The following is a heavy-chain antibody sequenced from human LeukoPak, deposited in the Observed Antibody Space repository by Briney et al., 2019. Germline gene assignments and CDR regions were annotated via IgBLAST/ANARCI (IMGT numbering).Heavy chain of an antibody. CDR3: AKDGARGWLQIPYYFDY. J-gene: IGHJ4*02. Sequence: GRSLRLSCAASGFTFSSYAMSWVRQAPGKGLGWVSAISGSGGSTYYADSVKGRFTISRDNSKNTLYLQMNGLRAEDTAVYYCAKDGARGWLQIPYYFDYWGQGTLVTVSS. D-gene: IGHD5-24*01. CDR2: ISGSGGST. CDR1: GFTFSSYA. V-gene: IGHV3-23*01.